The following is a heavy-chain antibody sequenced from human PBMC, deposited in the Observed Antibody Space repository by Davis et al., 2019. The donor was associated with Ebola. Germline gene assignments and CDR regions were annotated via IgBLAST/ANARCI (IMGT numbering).Heavy chain of an antibody. V-gene: IGHV1-69*04. D-gene: IGHD3-10*01. CDR2: IIPILGIA. CDR1: GGTFSSYA. Sequence: SVKVSCKASGGTFSSYAISWVRQAPGQGLEWMGRIIPILGIANYAQKFQGRVTITADKSTSTAYMELSSLRSEDTAVYYCARENYYGSGSYFTFDYWGQGTLVTVSS. J-gene: IGHJ4*02. CDR3: ARENYYGSGSYFTFDY.